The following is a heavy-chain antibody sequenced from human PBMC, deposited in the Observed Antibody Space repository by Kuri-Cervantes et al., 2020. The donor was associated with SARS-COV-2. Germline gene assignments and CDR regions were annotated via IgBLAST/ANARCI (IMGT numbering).Heavy chain of an antibody. CDR1: GFTFSTYA. CDR2: ISGGGDST. CDR3: ARVHKAGATYYYYYMDV. V-gene: IGHV3-23*01. D-gene: IGHD1-26*01. J-gene: IGHJ6*03. Sequence: GESLKISCAASGFTFSTYAMSWVRQAPGKGLEWVSTISGGGDSTYYADSVKGRFTISRDNSKNTLYLQMNSLRAEDTAVYYCARVHKAGATYYYYYMDVWGKGTTVTVSS.